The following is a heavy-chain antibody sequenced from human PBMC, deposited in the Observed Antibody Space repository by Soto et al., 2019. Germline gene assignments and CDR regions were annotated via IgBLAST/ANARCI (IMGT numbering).Heavy chain of an antibody. J-gene: IGHJ5*02. CDR3: AGETYYYGSGNYGWFDP. V-gene: IGHV3-66*01. CDR1: GFDFGDYY. D-gene: IGHD3-10*01. Sequence: VQLVESGGGLVKPGGSLRLSCTASGFDFGDYYMSWIRQAPGKGLEWVSVIYPGGNTYYTDSVKGRFTISRDSSRNTMFLQMNSRRAEDTALYYCAGETYYYGSGNYGWFDPWGQGTLVTVSS. CDR2: IYPGGNT.